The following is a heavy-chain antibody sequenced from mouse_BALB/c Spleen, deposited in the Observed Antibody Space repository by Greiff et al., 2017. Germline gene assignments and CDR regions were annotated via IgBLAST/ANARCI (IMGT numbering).Heavy chain of an antibody. Sequence: VMLVGSWGGLVQPGGSLKLSFAASGFTFSSYTLSWVRPTPEKRLEWVAYISNGGGSTYYPDTVKGRFTISRDNAKNTLYLQMSSLKSEDTAMYYCARHGTGRFAYWGQGTLVTVSA. CDR1: GFTFSSYT. CDR3: ARHGTGRFAY. V-gene: IGHV5-12-2*01. J-gene: IGHJ3*01. CDR2: ISNGGGST. D-gene: IGHD4-1*01.